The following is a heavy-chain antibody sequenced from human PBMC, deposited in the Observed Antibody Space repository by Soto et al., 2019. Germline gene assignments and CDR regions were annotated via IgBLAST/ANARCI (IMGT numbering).Heavy chain of an antibody. J-gene: IGHJ4*02. CDR1: GFTFSSYA. CDR3: AKVPGRVTTAYYFDY. D-gene: IGHD4-17*01. Sequence: PGGSLRLSCAASGFTFSSYAMSWVRQAPGKGLEWVSAISGSGGSTYYADSVKGRFTISRDNSKNTLYLQMNSLRAEDTAVYYCAKVPGRVTTAYYFDYWGQGTLVTVSS. CDR2: ISGSGGST. V-gene: IGHV3-23*01.